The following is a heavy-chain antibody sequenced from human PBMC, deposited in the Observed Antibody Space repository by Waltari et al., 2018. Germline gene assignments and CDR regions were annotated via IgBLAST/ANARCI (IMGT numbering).Heavy chain of an antibody. CDR1: GGSFSGYY. CDR2: INHSGST. Sequence: QVQLQQWGAGLLKPSETLSLTCAVYGGSFSGYYWSWIRQPPGKGPEWIGEINHSGSTNYNPSLKSRVTISVDTSKNQFSLKLSSVTAADTAVYYCARGVYPELRFLDLARLARYYYMDVWGKGTTVTVSS. CDR3: ARGVYPELRFLDLARLARYYYMDV. D-gene: IGHD3-3*01. V-gene: IGHV4-34*01. J-gene: IGHJ6*03.